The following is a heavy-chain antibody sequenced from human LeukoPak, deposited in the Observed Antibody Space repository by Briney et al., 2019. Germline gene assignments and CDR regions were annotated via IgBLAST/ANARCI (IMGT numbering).Heavy chain of an antibody. CDR1: GFTFDDYA. J-gene: IGHJ4*02. CDR3: AKGSSWFDY. CDR2: ISGDGGST. V-gene: IGHV3-43*02. Sequence: GGSLRLSCAASGFTFDDYAMHWVRQGPGKGLEWVSAISGDGGSTYYADSVKGRFTISRDNSKNSLYPQINSLRTEDTALYYCAKGSSWFDYWGQGTLVTVSS. D-gene: IGHD6-13*01.